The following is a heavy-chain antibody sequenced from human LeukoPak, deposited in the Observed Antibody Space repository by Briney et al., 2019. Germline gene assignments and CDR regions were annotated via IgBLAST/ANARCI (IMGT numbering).Heavy chain of an antibody. Sequence: GASVKVSCKASGYTFTGYYMHWVRQAPGQGLEWMGWINPNSGGTNYAQKFQGRVNMTRDTSISTAYMELSRLRSDDTAVYYCARVEVATIGVGFDIWGQGTMVTVSS. D-gene: IGHD5-24*01. CDR3: ARVEVATIGVGFDI. J-gene: IGHJ3*02. V-gene: IGHV1-2*02. CDR2: INPNSGGT. CDR1: GYTFTGYY.